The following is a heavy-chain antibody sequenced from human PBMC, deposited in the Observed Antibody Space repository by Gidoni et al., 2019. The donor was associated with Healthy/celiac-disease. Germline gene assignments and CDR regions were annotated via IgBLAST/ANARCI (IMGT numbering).Heavy chain of an antibody. CDR1: GFTFSCTG. J-gene: IGHJ4*02. CDR2: IRSKANSYAT. CDR3: MRYSSGWYDSEPFDY. Sequence: EVQLVESGGGLVQPGESRKRSCAASGFTFSCTGMDWVSQASVKGLEWVGRIRSKANSYATAYAASVKGRCTISRDDSKNKAYLQMNSLKTEDTSVYYCMRYSSGWYDSEPFDYWDQGTLVTVSS. D-gene: IGHD6-19*01. V-gene: IGHV3-73*02.